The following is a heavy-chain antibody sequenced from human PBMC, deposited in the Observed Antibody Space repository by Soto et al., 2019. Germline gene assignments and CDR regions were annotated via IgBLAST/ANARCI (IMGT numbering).Heavy chain of an antibody. V-gene: IGHV4-61*03. Sequence: PSETLSLMSAVAGGSISSGCYSWSWIRQPPGKGLEWIGNIHYNGNTKYSPSLKSRVTMSVDTSKNHFSLKLISVTTADTAVYFCAREGNLGRWIQPLDSWGQGTLVTVSS. CDR3: AREGNLGRWIQPLDS. J-gene: IGHJ4*02. CDR2: IHYNGNT. CDR1: GGSISSGCYS. D-gene: IGHD2-2*03.